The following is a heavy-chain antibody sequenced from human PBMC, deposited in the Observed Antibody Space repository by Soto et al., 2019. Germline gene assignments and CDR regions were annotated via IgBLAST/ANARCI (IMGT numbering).Heavy chain of an antibody. CDR1: GGTFSSYA. CDR3: ARVRRDGYNMYRWVQNYYYGMDV. CDR2: IIPIFGTA. D-gene: IGHD5-12*01. V-gene: IGHV1-69*13. Sequence: SVKVSCKASGGTFSSYAISWVRQAPGQGLEWMGGIIPIFGTANYAQKFQGRVTITADESTSTAYMELSSLRSEDTAVYYCARVRRDGYNMYRWVQNYYYGMDVWGQGTTGTV. J-gene: IGHJ6*02.